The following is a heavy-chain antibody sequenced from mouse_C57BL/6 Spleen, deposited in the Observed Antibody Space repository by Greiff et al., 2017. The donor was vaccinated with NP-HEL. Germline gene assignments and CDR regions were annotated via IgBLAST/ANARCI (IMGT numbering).Heavy chain of an antibody. CDR3: TRSVIRRDYGSSYWYFDV. D-gene: IGHD1-1*01. V-gene: IGHV1-15*01. CDR2: IDPETGGT. Sequence: VQLHQSGAELVRPGASVTLSCKASGYTFTDYEMHWVKQTPVHGLEWIGAIDPETGGTAYNQKFQGKAILTADKSSSTAYMELRSLTSEDSAVYYCTRSVIRRDYGSSYWYFDVWGTGTTVTVSS. CDR1: GYTFTDYE. J-gene: IGHJ1*03.